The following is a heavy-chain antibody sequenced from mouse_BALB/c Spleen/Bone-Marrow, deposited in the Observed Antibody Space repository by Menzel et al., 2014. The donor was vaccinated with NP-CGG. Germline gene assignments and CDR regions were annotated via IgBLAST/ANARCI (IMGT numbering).Heavy chain of an antibody. CDR3: ASTAGTQYDYFAY. J-gene: IGHJ2*01. CDR2: ISSYSGNK. CDR1: GYTFTGYA. V-gene: IGHV1-67*01. Sequence: QVQLQQSGPELVRPGVSVKISCKGFGYTFTGYAIHWVKQSHAKTLEWIGVISSYSGNKNYNQKFKGRATMTVDKSSSTAYMELARLTSEDSAIYYCASTAGTQYDYFAYWGQGTPLTVSS. D-gene: IGHD1-2*01.